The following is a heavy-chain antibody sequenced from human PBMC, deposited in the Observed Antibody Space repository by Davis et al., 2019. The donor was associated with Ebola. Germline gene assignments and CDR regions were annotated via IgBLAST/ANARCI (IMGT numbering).Heavy chain of an antibody. J-gene: IGHJ6*02. Sequence: MPSETLSLTCALYGGSLSGYYWSWIRQPPGKGLEWIGDINHSGSTNYNPSLKSRLTISVDTSKNQFSLRLNSLTAADTAVYYCARGRTIWYGMDVWGQGTTVTVSS. CDR1: GGSLSGYY. CDR3: ARGRTIWYGMDV. CDR2: INHSGST. V-gene: IGHV4-34*01. D-gene: IGHD3-3*01.